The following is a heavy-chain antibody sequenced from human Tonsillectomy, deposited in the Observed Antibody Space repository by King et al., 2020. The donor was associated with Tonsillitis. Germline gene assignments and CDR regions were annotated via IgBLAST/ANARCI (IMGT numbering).Heavy chain of an antibody. CDR3: ARDFLAVTGRGTLFDY. CDR1: GFTFSNYA. CDR2: IWYDGSNK. V-gene: IGHV3-33*08. Sequence: VQLVESGGGVVQPGRSLRLSCAASGFTFSNYAMHWVRRAPGKGLEWVAVIWYDGSNKYYADSVKGRFTISRDNSKNTLFLQMNSLRAGDTAVYYCARDFLAVTGRGTLFDYWGQGTLVTVSS. J-gene: IGHJ4*02. D-gene: IGHD6-19*01.